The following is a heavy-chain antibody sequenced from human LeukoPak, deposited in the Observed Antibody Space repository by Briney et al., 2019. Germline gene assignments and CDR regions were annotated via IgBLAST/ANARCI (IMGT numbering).Heavy chain of an antibody. J-gene: IGHJ3*02. CDR2: INPSGGST. CDR3: ARESSTQGAFDI. Sequence: GASVKVSCKASGYTFASYYIHWVRQAPGQGLEWMGIINPSGGSTSYAQKFQGRVTMTRDTSTRTLYMELSSLRSEDTAVYYCARESSTQGAFDIWGQGTMVTVSS. V-gene: IGHV1-46*01. CDR1: GYTFASYY. D-gene: IGHD3-16*02.